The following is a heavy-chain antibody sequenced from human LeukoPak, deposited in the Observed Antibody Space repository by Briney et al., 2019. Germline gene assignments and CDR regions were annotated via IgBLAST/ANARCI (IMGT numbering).Heavy chain of an antibody. CDR3: AKDLQLGGFDY. J-gene: IGHJ4*02. D-gene: IGHD3-10*01. CDR1: GFTFSSYG. Sequence: GGSLRLSCAASGFTFSSYGMHWVRQAPGKGLEWVAVISYDGSNKYYADSVKGRFTISRVNSKNTLYLQMNSLRAEDTAVYYCAKDLQLGGFDYWGQGTLVTVSS. V-gene: IGHV3-30*18. CDR2: ISYDGSNK.